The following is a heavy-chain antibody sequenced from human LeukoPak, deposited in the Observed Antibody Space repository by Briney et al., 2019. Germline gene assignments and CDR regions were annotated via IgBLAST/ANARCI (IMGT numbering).Heavy chain of an antibody. V-gene: IGHV1-18*01. Sequence: ASVKVSCTPSGYTFTSYGISWVRQAPGQGLEWMGWISAYNGNTNNAQTLQGRVTMTTDTSTSTAYMELRSLRSDDTAVYYCARAYSSGWDYFDYWGQGTLVTVSS. CDR3: ARAYSSGWDYFDY. J-gene: IGHJ4*02. CDR1: GYTFTSYG. CDR2: ISAYNGNT. D-gene: IGHD6-19*01.